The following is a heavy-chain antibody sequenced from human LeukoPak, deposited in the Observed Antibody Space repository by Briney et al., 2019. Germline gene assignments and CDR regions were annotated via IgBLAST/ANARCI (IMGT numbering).Heavy chain of an antibody. CDR1: GGSISGRDSY. CDR2: IYYTGTT. J-gene: IGHJ3*02. Sequence: PSETLSLTCTASGGSISGRDSYWNWIRQHPGKGLEWIGYIYYTGTTYYSPSLESRVTISVDTSKNQFSLKVSSVTAADTAVYSCAKDHPLMSNSFDIWGQGTMVTVSS. D-gene: IGHD2-8*01. V-gene: IGHV4-31*03. CDR3: AKDHPLMSNSFDI.